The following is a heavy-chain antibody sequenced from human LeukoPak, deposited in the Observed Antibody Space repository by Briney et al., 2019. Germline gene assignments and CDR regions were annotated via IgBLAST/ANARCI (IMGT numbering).Heavy chain of an antibody. CDR1: GGTFSSYA. Sequence: SVKVSCKASGGTFSSYAISWVRQAPGQGLEWMGRIIPILGIATYAQKFQERVTISADKSTSTAYMELSSLRSEDTAVYYCARALRGGDYSADYWGQGTLVTVSS. J-gene: IGHJ4*02. CDR2: IIPILGIA. CDR3: ARALRGGDYSADY. D-gene: IGHD2-15*01. V-gene: IGHV1-69*04.